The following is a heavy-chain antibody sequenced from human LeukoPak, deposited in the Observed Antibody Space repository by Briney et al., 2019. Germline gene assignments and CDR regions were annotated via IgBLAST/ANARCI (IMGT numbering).Heavy chain of an antibody. J-gene: IGHJ4*02. Sequence: GESLKISCKGSGYRFTSYWISWVRQMPGKGLEWTGIIYPGDSDTRYSPSFQGQVTISADKSISTAYLQWSSLKASDTAMYYCASVRSGYLYYFDYWGQGTLVTVSS. D-gene: IGHD3-3*01. CDR3: ASVRSGYLYYFDY. V-gene: IGHV5-51*01. CDR2: IYPGDSDT. CDR1: GYRFTSYW.